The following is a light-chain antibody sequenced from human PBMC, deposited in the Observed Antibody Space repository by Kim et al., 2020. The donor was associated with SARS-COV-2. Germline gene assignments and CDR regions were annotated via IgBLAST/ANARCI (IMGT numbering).Light chain of an antibody. CDR1: SLRRYY. J-gene: IGLJ3*02. V-gene: IGLV3-19*01. Sequence: SSELTQDPAVSVALGQTVRITCQGDSLRRYYASWYQQKSGQAPVLVIYGKNNRPSGIPDRVSGSSSGNTASLTITGAQAEDEADYYCHSRDSSNNHLFGGGTGLTVL. CDR3: HSRDSSNNHL. CDR2: GKN.